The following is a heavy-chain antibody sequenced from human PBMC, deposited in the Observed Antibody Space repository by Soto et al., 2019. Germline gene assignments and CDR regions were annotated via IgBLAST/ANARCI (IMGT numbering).Heavy chain of an antibody. J-gene: IGHJ4*02. D-gene: IGHD6-19*01. CDR2: ISGSGDYT. V-gene: IGHV3-23*01. CDR1: GFTFSIYA. Sequence: EVQLLESGGGLVQPGGSLRLSCAASGFTFSIYAMSWVRQAPGKGLEWVSAISGSGDYTYYADSVKGRFAISRDNSKNTLYLHMNSLRAEDTAVYYCAKVLKAVAGTYDYWGQGTLVTVSS. CDR3: AKVLKAVAGTYDY.